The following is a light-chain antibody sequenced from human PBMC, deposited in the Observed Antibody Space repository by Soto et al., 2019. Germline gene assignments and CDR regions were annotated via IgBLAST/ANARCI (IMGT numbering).Light chain of an antibody. CDR1: QSVSSNS. CDR3: HQYGSSPQA. V-gene: IGKV3-20*01. Sequence: EIVLTQSPGTLSLSPGERATLSCRASQSVSSNSLAWYQQKPGQAPRLLIYGASSRATGVPDRFGASGSGTDFTLTITRLEPEDFAVYFCHQYGSSPQAFGGGTKVELK. J-gene: IGKJ4*01. CDR2: GAS.